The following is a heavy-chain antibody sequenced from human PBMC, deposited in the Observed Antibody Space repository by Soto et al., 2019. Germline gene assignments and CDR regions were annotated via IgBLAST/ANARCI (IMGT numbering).Heavy chain of an antibody. V-gene: IGHV1-18*01. J-gene: IGHJ6*02. D-gene: IGHD3-10*01. CDR3: ARDWSHRVPWSGMDV. CDR1: GYTFTSYG. Sequence: QVQLVQSGAEVKKPGASVKVSCKASGYTFTSYGISWVRQAPGQGLEWMGWISAYNGNTNYAQKLQGRVTMTTDTSTSRAYMELRSLSSADTAVYYCARDWSHRVPWSGMDVWGQGSTVTVSS. CDR2: ISAYNGNT.